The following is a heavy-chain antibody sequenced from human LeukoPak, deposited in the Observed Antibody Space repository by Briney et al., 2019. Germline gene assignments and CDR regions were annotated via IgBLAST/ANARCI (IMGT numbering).Heavy chain of an antibody. V-gene: IGHV4-39*01. CDR3: ARKSRTWSNRFDP. J-gene: IGHJ5*02. Sequence: PSETLSLTCTVSGGSISTTGYYWAWIRQPPGKGLEWIASIYYSGSTYYNSSLKSRVTISVDTSRNQFSLKLSSVTAADSAVYYCARKSRTWSNRFDPWGQGTLVTVSS. CDR1: GGSISTTGYY. CDR2: IYYSGST. D-gene: IGHD1-1*01.